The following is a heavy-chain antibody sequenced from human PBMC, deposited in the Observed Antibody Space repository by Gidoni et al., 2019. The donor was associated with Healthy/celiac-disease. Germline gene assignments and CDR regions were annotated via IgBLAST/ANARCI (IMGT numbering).Heavy chain of an antibody. Sequence: QVQLVQSGAEVKKPGSSVKVSCKASGGTFSSYAISWVRQAPGQGLEWMGGIIPILGTANCAQKFQGRVTITADESTSTAYMELSSLRSEDTAVYYCARAVGYCSSTSCLYYYGMDVWGQGTTVTVSS. D-gene: IGHD2-2*01. CDR2: IIPILGTA. J-gene: IGHJ6*02. CDR1: GGTFSSYA. V-gene: IGHV1-69*01. CDR3: ARAVGYCSSTSCLYYYGMDV.